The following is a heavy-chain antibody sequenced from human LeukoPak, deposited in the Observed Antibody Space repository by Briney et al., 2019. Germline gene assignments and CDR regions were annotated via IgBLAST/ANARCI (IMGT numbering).Heavy chain of an antibody. J-gene: IGHJ3*02. D-gene: IGHD3-9*01. Sequence: PSETLSLTCAVYGGSFSGYYWSWIRQPPGKGLEWIGEINHSGSTNYNPSLKSRVTISVDTSKNQFSLKLSSVTAADTAVYYCARGVLLRYFDWLWFTSDAFDIWGQGTMVTVSS. CDR3: ARGVLLRYFDWLWFTSDAFDI. CDR1: GGSFSGYY. CDR2: INHSGST. V-gene: IGHV4-34*01.